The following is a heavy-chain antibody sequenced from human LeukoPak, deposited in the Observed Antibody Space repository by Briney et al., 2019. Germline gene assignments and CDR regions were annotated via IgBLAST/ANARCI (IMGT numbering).Heavy chain of an antibody. J-gene: IGHJ5*02. D-gene: IGHD6-19*01. CDR3: AREGGIAGAGSGGSYNWFDP. CDR2: ISAYNGNT. Sequence: VASVKVSCTASGYTFTSYGISWVRQAPGQGLEWMGWISAYNGNTNYAQKLQGRVTMTTDTSTSTAYMELRSLRSDDTAVYYCAREGGIAGAGSGGSYNWFDPWGQGTLVTVSS. CDR1: GYTFTSYG. V-gene: IGHV1-18*01.